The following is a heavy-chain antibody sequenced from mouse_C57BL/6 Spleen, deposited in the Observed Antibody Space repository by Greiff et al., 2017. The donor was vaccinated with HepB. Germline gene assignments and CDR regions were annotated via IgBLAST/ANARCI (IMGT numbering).Heavy chain of an antibody. J-gene: IGHJ2*01. CDR3: ARRDYKGDY. D-gene: IGHD2-12*01. V-gene: IGHV1-26*01. CDR1: GYTFTDYY. CDR2: INPNNGGT. Sequence: EVQLQQSGPELVKPGASVKISCKASGYTFTDYYMNWVKQSHGKSLEWIGDINPNNGGTSYNQKFKGKATLTVDKSSSTAYMELRSLTSEDSAVYYCARRDYKGDYWGQGTTLTVSS.